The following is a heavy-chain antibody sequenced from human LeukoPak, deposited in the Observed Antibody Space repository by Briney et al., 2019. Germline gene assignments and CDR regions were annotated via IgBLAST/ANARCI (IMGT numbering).Heavy chain of an antibody. Sequence: SETLSLTCNVSGGSISSNTYFWGWIRRPPGKGLEWIGEINHSGSTNYNPSLKSRVTISVDTSKNQFSLKLSSVTAADTAVYYCARGPWYDILTGHAPYWFDPWGQGTLVTVSS. V-gene: IGHV4-39*07. CDR1: GGSISSNTYF. CDR3: ARGPWYDILTGHAPYWFDP. D-gene: IGHD3-9*01. CDR2: INHSGST. J-gene: IGHJ5*02.